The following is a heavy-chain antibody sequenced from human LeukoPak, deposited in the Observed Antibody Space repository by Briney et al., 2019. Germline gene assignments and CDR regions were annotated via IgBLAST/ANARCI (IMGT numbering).Heavy chain of an antibody. D-gene: IGHD3-9*01. V-gene: IGHV4-39*07. J-gene: IGHJ3*02. Sequence: PSETLSLTCTVSGGSISSRSYYWGWIRQPPGKGLEWIGSIYYSGSTYYNPSLKSRVTISVDTSKNQFSLKLSSVTAADTAFYYCARQEYDILTGRDVQAFDIWGLGTVVTVSS. CDR1: GGSISSRSYY. CDR3: ARQEYDILTGRDVQAFDI. CDR2: IYYSGST.